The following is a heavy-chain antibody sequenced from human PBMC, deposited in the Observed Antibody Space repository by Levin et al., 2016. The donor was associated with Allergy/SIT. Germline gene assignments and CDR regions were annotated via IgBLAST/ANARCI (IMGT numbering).Heavy chain of an antibody. CDR3: AYGVGIMEDWFDP. D-gene: IGHD3-3*01. CDR2: IIPIFGTA. Sequence: WVRQAPGQGLEWMGGIIPIFGTANYAQKFQGRVTITADESTSTAYMELSSLRSEDTAVYYCAYGVGIMEDWFDPWGQGTLVTVSS. J-gene: IGHJ5*02. V-gene: IGHV1-69*01.